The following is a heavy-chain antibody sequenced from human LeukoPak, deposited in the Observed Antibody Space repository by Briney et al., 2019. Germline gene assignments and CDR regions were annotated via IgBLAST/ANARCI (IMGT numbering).Heavy chain of an antibody. CDR1: GFTFSSYA. CDR3: AKGGDYYGSGSYEPDYYFDY. CDR2: ISGSGGST. D-gene: IGHD3-10*01. V-gene: IGHV3-23*01. J-gene: IGHJ4*02. Sequence: PGGSLRLSCAASGFTFSSYAMSWVRQAPGKGLEWVSAISGSGGSTYYADSVKGRFTISRDNSKNTLYLQMNSLRAEDTAVYYCAKGGDYYGSGSYEPDYYFDYWGQGTLVTVSS.